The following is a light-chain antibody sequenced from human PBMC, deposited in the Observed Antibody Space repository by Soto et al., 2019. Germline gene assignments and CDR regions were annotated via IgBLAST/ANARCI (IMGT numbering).Light chain of an antibody. V-gene: IGKV1-5*01. Sequence: DIQMTQSPSTLSASVGDRVTITCRASQSIRGWLAWYQQKPGKAPNLLIYDASRLKSGVPSRFSGRGSGTEFTFPITSLQPDDFATYYCHQYNSFSPWTFGQGTKVEVK. CDR2: DAS. CDR1: QSIRGW. J-gene: IGKJ1*01. CDR3: HQYNSFSPWT.